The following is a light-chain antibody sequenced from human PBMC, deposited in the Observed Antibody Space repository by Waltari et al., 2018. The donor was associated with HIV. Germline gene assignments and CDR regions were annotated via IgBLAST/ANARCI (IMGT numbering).Light chain of an antibody. CDR2: DTN. CDR3: LLSYAGARPVV. Sequence: QAVVTQEPSLTVSPGGTVTLTCGSSNGTVTSGTHPSWFQLKPGQAPRTLIYDTNNKHSWTPARFSGSLLGGKAALTLSGALPEDEAKYYCLLSYAGARPVVFGGGTQLAVL. J-gene: IGLJ2*01. CDR1: NGTVTSGTH. V-gene: IGLV7-46*01.